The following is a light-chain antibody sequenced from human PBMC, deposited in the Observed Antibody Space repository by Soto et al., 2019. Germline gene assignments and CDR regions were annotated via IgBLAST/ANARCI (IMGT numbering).Light chain of an antibody. Sequence: DIQMTHSPSSLSASVGDRVTITCRASQSISTYLNWYQQKPGKAPKVLIYDASSLQSGVPSKFSGSGSGTDFTLTISSVQPADFATYDCQQSYSIPRTFDQGIKLEIK. J-gene: IGKJ2*01. CDR1: QSISTY. CDR2: DAS. V-gene: IGKV1-39*01. CDR3: QQSYSIPRT.